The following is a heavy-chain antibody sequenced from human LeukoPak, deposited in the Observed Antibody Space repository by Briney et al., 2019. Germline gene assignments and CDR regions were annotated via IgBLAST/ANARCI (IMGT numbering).Heavy chain of an antibody. V-gene: IGHV4-31*03. J-gene: IGHJ5*02. D-gene: IGHD2-2*02. Sequence: SQTLSLTCTVSGGSISSGGYYWSWLRQHPGKGLEWIGYMYYNGSTYSNPSLKSRVAISADTSKNQFSLKLSPVAAADTAVYYCARLTSPCRSTNCYTRQWFDPWGQGTLVTVSS. CDR1: GGSISSGGYY. CDR3: ARLTSPCRSTNCYTRQWFDP. CDR2: MYYNGST.